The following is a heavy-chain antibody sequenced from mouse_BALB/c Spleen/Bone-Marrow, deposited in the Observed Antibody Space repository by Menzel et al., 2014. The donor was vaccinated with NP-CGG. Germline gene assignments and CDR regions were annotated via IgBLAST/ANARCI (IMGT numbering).Heavy chain of an antibody. J-gene: IGHJ2*01. CDR1: GYSFTGYY. CDR3: ARDYGNLYCFDY. CDR2: ISCYNGAT. V-gene: IGHV1S34*01. D-gene: IGHD2-1*01. Sequence: LVKTGASVKISCKASGYSFTGYYMHWVKQSHGKSLEWIGYISCYNGATSYNQKFKGKATLTVDTSSSTVYMQFNSLTTEDSASCYCARDYGNLYCFDYWNHAATLTVST.